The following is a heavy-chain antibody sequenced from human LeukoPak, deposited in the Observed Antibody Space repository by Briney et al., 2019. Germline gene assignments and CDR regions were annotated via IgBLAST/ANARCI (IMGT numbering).Heavy chain of an antibody. Sequence: GGSLRLSCVASGFTFSSYSMNWVRQAPGKGLEWVSYISRSGRTIYDADSVKGRFTISRDNAKNSLYLQMNSLRAEDTAVYYCARVYSGSWYFDLWGRGTLVTVSS. J-gene: IGHJ2*01. CDR3: ARVYSGSWYFDL. D-gene: IGHD5-12*01. CDR2: ISRSGRTI. V-gene: IGHV3-48*04. CDR1: GFTFSSYS.